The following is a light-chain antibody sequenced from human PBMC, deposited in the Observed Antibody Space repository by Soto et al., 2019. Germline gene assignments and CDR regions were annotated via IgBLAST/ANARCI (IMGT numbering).Light chain of an antibody. CDR1: QSVSSN. V-gene: IGKV3-15*01. CDR3: QQYNNWPQT. Sequence: EIVMTPSPATLSVSPGERATLSCRASQSVSSNLAWYQQKPGQAPRLLIYGASTRATGIPARSSGSGSGTEFTLTISSLQSEDFAVYYCQQYNNWPQTFGQGTKV. CDR2: GAS. J-gene: IGKJ1*01.